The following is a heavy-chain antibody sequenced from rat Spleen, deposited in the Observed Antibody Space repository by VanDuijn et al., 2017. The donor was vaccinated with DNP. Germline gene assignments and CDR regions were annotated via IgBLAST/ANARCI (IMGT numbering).Heavy chain of an antibody. J-gene: IGHJ2*01. Sequence: EVQLVESGGGLVQPGRSMKLSCVASGFTFNNYWMTWIRQVPGKGLEWVASITSSGGSTYYPDSVKGRFTISRDNAKNTLYLQMNSLRSEDTATYYCARDSTMGMTTKDYWGQGVMVTVSS. V-gene: IGHV5-31*01. CDR2: ITSSGGST. CDR3: ARDSTMGMTTKDY. D-gene: IGHD1-7*01. CDR1: GFTFNNYW.